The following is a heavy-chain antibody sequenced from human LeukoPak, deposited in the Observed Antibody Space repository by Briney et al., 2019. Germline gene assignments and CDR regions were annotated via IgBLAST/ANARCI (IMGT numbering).Heavy chain of an antibody. V-gene: IGHV3-7*01. CDR1: EFTFSNHW. CDR2: VKQDGSEK. Sequence: GGSLRLSCAASEFTFSNHWMSWVRQAPGKGLEWVANVKQDGSEKFYVDSVQGRFTISRDNAKNSLYLQMNSLRAEDTAVYYCARGRPGMGIVIDYWGQGTLVTVS. J-gene: IGHJ4*02. D-gene: IGHD7-27*01. CDR3: ARGRPGMGIVIDY.